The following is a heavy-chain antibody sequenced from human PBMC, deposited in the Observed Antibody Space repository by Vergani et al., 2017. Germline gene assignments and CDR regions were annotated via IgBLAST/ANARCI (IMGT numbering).Heavy chain of an antibody. Sequence: VESGGGLVQPGGSLRLSCTVSGFTFSSNDFHWVRQTAGKGLEWVSSIGVDGDRYYSDSVKGRFTISRDNGQSYLYLDMDNLRVEDTAVYFCAKEFCGTGNCYGWNHLEVWRGGTSVADSS. CDR2: IGVDGDR. V-gene: IGHV3-13*01. D-gene: IGHD1-1*01. J-gene: IGHJ6*04. CDR1: GFTFSSND. CDR3: AKEFCGTGNCYGWNHLEV.